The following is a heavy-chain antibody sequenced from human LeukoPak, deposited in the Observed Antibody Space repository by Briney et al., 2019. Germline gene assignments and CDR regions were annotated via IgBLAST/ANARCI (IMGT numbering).Heavy chain of an antibody. CDR3: ARARPGDYGYYYYYMDV. Sequence: SETLSLTCAVSGYSISSGYYWGWIRQPPGKGLEWIGSIYHSGSTYYNPSLKSRVTISVDTSKNQFSLKLSSVTAADTAVYYCARARPGDYGYYYYYMDVWGKGTTVTISS. V-gene: IGHV4-38-2*01. J-gene: IGHJ6*03. CDR1: GYSISSGYY. D-gene: IGHD4-17*01. CDR2: IYHSGST.